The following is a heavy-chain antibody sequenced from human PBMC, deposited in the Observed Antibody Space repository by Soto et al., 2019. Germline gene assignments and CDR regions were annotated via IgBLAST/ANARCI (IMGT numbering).Heavy chain of an antibody. CDR1: GYTFTGYY. J-gene: IGHJ6*02. D-gene: IGHD6-19*01. CDR2: IDPDNGGT. V-gene: IGHV1-2*04. CDR3: ARDRKSSGLYGMDV. Sequence: QVQLVQSGAEVKKPGASVKVSCRASGYTFTGYYIHWVRQAPGQGLEWMGWIDPDNGGTNYAQKFQGLVTMTRDTSINTAYMQLSRLRSDNTAVYYCARDRKSSGLYGMDVWGQGTTITVSS.